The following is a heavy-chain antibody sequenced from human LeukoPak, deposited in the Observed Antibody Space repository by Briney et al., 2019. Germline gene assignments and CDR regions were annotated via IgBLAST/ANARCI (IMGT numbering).Heavy chain of an antibody. J-gene: IGHJ5*01. Sequence: GGSLTLSCEASGFTFDDYGMHWVRQAAGKGLEWVSTISWNSSSVGYVDSVKGRFTISRDNAKKTLYLQMNSLRPEDTALYYCAKDYGYSSNWYDYWGQGTLVTVSS. CDR3: AKDYGYSSNWYDY. V-gene: IGHV3-9*01. D-gene: IGHD1-26*01. CDR1: GFTFDDYG. CDR2: ISWNSSSV.